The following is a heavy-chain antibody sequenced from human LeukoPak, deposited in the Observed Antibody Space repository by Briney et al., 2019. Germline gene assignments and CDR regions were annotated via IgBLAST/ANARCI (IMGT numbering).Heavy chain of an antibody. V-gene: IGHV3-49*04. Sequence: GGSLRLSCTASGFTFGDYVMSWVRQAPGKGLEWVGFIRSKAYGGTTEYAASVKGRFTISRDDSKSIAYLQMNSLKTEDTAVYYCTRDGAFLDGYNYYFDYWGQGTLVTVSS. J-gene: IGHJ4*02. CDR3: TRDGAFLDGYNYYFDY. D-gene: IGHD5-24*01. CDR2: IRSKAYGGTT. CDR1: GFTFGDYV.